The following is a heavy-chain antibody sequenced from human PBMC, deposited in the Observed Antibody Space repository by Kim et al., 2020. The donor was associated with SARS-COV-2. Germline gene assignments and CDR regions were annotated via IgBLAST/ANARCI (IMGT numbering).Heavy chain of an antibody. J-gene: IGHJ5*02. V-gene: IGHV3-23*01. CDR3: AKVGDDMRLIVDR. Sequence: ADAVKRRFTISSDSTKNMIYLQMSMLRDEETAVYYCAKVGDDMRLIVDRWGQGTLVTVSS. D-gene: IGHD2-21*01.